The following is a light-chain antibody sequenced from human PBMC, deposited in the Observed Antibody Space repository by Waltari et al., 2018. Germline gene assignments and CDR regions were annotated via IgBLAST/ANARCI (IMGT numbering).Light chain of an antibody. Sequence: SALTQLASVSASPGQSITISCTGTSSDVGGYNFVSWYQQHPGKAPQDIIFEISKRPSGVSNRFLGSNSCNTASLTISVLQAEDEANYYCCAYVGYSTWVFGCETKSTVV. CDR2: EIS. V-gene: IGLV2-23*02. J-gene: IGLJ3*02. CDR1: SSDVGGYNF. CDR3: CAYVGYSTWV.